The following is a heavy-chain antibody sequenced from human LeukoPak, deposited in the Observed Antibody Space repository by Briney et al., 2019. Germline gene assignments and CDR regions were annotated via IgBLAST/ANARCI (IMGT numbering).Heavy chain of an antibody. J-gene: IGHJ4*02. CDR2: INHSGST. V-gene: IGHV4-34*01. CDR1: GGSFSGYY. Sequence: KPSETLSLTCAVYGGSFSGYYWSWIRQPPGKGLEWIGEINHSGSTNYNPSLKSRVTISVDTSKNQFSLKLSSVTAADTAVYYCAREPATYYYDSSGYAAYYFDYWGQGTLVTVSS. CDR3: AREPATYYYDSSGYAAYYFDY. D-gene: IGHD3-22*01.